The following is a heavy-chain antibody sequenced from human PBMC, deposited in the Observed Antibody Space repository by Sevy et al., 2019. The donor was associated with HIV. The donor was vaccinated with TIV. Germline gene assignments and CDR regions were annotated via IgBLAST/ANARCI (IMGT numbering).Heavy chain of an antibody. CDR2: LYHSGST. Sequence: SETLSLTCAVSGGSLSSGAYSWSWIRQPPGKGLEWIGCLYHSGSTYYNPSLKSRVTISVDRSKNQFSLKLSSVTAADTAVYSCARASGNSEWGYYFDSWGQGTLVTVSS. CDR1: GGSLSSGAYS. D-gene: IGHD4-4*01. CDR3: ARASGNSEWGYYFDS. V-gene: IGHV4-30-2*01. J-gene: IGHJ4*02.